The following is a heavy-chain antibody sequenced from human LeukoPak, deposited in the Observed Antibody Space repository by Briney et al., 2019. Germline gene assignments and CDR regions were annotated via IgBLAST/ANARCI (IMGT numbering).Heavy chain of an antibody. CDR2: INPNSGGT. CDR1: GYTFTSYG. CDR3: AKDILGGPEDYYGMDV. J-gene: IGHJ6*02. V-gene: IGHV1-2*02. D-gene: IGHD3-9*01. Sequence: ASVKVSCKASGYTFTSYGISWVRQAPGQGLEWMGWINPNSGGTNYAQIFQGRVTMTRDTSIGTVYMELNRLRSDDTAVYYCAKDILGGPEDYYGMDVWGQGSTVTVSS.